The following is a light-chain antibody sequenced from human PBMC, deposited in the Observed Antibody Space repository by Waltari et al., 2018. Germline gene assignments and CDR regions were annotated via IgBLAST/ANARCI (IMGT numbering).Light chain of an antibody. V-gene: IGLV2-14*03. CDR2: DVS. CDR1: SSDVGGYNY. J-gene: IGLJ3*02. Sequence: QSALTQPASVSGSPGQSITISCTGTSSDVGGYNYVSWYQQHQGKAPKLKIYDVSNRPSGVPNRFAGSKSGNPASLTMSGLQAEDEADYYCSSYTSSSRWVFGGGTKLTVL. CDR3: SSYTSSSRWV.